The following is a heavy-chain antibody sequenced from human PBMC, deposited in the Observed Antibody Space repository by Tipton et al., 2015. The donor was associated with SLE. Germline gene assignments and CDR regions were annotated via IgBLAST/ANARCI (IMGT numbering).Heavy chain of an antibody. Sequence: LRLSCNVSGASISGYFWSWIRQPPGKGLEWIGYFHDTGSANYNPSLQSRVSGSIDTSKNQLSLKLSSVTAADTAVYYCARHVALYSGYDYWGQGTLVTVSS. V-gene: IGHV4-59*08. CDR1: GASISGYF. CDR2: FHDTGSA. D-gene: IGHD5-12*01. CDR3: ARHVALYSGYDY. J-gene: IGHJ4*02.